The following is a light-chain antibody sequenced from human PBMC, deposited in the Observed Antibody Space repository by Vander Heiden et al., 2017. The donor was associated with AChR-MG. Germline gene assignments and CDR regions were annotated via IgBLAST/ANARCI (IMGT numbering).Light chain of an antibody. CDR2: EAS. Sequence: DIVLTQTPLSLSVTPGQPASISCKSSQSLLHSDGKTYVSWYLQKAGHSPKILIFEASRRFSGVPDRFSGGGSGTDFTLKISRVEAEDVGIYYCRQGVHLPLTFGGGTKVDIK. V-gene: IGKV2-29*03. J-gene: IGKJ4*01. CDR1: QSLLHSDGKTY. CDR3: RQGVHLPLT.